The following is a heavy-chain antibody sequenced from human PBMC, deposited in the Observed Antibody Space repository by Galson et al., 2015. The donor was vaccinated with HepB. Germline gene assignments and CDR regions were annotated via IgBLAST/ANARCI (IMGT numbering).Heavy chain of an antibody. CDR3: ARNLLWSGQFYYYYMDV. CDR1: GFSLSTSGTC. D-gene: IGHD3-3*01. J-gene: IGHJ6*03. V-gene: IGHV2-70*11. CDR2: IDWDDDK. Sequence: PALVKPTQTLTLTCPFSGFSLSTSGTCVSWIRQPPGKALEWLARIDWDDDKYYNTSLKTRLTISKDTSKNQVVLTMTNMDPADTATYYCARNLLWSGQFYYYYMDVWGKGTTVTVSS.